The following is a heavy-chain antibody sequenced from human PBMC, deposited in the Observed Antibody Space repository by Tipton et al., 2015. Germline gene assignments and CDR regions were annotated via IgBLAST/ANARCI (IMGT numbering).Heavy chain of an antibody. J-gene: IGHJ4*02. CDR2: NYYSGSS. CDR1: GGSISSGGYY. Sequence: TLSLTCTVSGGSISSGGYYWGWLRQHPGKGPEWIGYNYYSGSSYYNPSLKSRITISVDTSKNQFSLRLTSVSAADTAVYYCARALHYYPSGGYFDYWGQGILVTVSS. D-gene: IGHD3-10*01. V-gene: IGHV4-31*03. CDR3: ARALHYYPSGGYFDY.